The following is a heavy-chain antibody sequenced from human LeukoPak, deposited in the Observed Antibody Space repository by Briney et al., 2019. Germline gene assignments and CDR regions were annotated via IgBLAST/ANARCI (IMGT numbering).Heavy chain of an antibody. CDR2: IDKTTYPT. V-gene: IGHV3-23*05. Sequence: GGSLRLSCAASAFIFSDYAMGWVRQAPGKGLEWVSTIDKTTYPTFYADSVKGRFTISRDNSKNTLYLQMNSLRTEDTAVYFCAKFEGATIPGWFNDYWGQGILVTVSS. J-gene: IGHJ4*02. CDR3: AKFEGATIPGWFNDY. D-gene: IGHD6-19*01. CDR1: AFIFSDYA.